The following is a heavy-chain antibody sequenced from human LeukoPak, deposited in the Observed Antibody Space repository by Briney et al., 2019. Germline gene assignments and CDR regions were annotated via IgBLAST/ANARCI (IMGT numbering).Heavy chain of an antibody. Sequence: GAYLRLSCAASGFSFSSYSMKWLRQAPGKGLEWVSSISSSSNYIYYADSVKGRFTISRDNAKHSLYLQMNSLRAEDTAVYYCARVSILVVPYYAFYIWGQVTMVTVSS. CDR1: GFSFSSYS. D-gene: IGHD2-2*01. CDR2: ISSSSNYI. CDR3: ARVSILVVPYYAFYI. J-gene: IGHJ3*02. V-gene: IGHV3-21*01.